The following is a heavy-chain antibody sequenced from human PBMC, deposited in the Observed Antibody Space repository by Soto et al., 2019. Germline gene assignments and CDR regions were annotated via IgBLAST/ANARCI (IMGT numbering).Heavy chain of an antibody. V-gene: IGHV4-39*01. CDR1: GGSISSSSHY. J-gene: IGHJ3*01. D-gene: IGHD3-22*01. Sequence: QLQLQESGPGLMKPSETLSLTCIVSGGSISSSSHYWSWIRQPPGKGLEWIGSIYYSGSTYYNPSLKSRVTISVDTSKNQFSLKLSSVTAADTAVFYCASHSYYYESTDDYWEWGQGTMVTVSS. CDR2: IYYSGST. CDR3: ASHSYYYESTDDYWE.